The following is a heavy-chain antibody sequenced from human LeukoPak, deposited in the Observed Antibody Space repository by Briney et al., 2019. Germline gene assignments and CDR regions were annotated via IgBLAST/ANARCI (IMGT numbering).Heavy chain of an antibody. CDR1: GFTFSSYA. Sequence: TGGSLRLSCAASGFTFSSYAMSWVRQAPGKGLEWVSAISGSGGSTYYADSVKGRFTISRDNSMNTLYLQMNSLRAEDTAVYYCAKDTWLHAGYYFDYWGQGTLVTVSS. J-gene: IGHJ4*02. CDR3: AKDTWLHAGYYFDY. V-gene: IGHV3-23*01. D-gene: IGHD5-24*01. CDR2: ISGSGGST.